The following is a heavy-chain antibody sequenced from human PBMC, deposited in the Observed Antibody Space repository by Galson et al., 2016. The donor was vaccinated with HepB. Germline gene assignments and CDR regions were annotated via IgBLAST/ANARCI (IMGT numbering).Heavy chain of an antibody. CDR3: VKSRGGNSGWFESTFGD. V-gene: IGHV3-9*01. J-gene: IGHJ4*02. CDR1: GFTFDDYA. Sequence: SLRLSCATSGFTFDDYAMHWVRQPPGKGLEWVSGMSWTGNSIGYADSVKGRFTISRDSAKNSLYLQMNSLRTEETALYYCVKSRGGNSGWFESTFGDWGQGTLVTVSS. D-gene: IGHD6-19*01. CDR2: MSWTGNSI.